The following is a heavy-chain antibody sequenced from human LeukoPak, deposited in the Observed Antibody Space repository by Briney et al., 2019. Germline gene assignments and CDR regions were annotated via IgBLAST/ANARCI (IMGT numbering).Heavy chain of an antibody. CDR3: ARADRITGTDFDY. CDR1: GGSISSGSYY. V-gene: IGHV4-61*02. CDR2: IYTSEST. D-gene: IGHD1-20*01. J-gene: IGHJ4*02. Sequence: SETLSLTXTVSGGSISSGSYYSRWIRQPAGKGLEWIGRIYTSESTNHNPSLKSRVTISVDTSKNQFSLKLSSVTAADTAVYYCARADRITGTDFDYWGQGTLVTVSS.